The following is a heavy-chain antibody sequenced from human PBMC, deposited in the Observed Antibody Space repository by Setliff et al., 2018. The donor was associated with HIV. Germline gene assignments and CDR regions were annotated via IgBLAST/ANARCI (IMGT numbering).Heavy chain of an antibody. V-gene: IGHV5-51*01. D-gene: IGHD1-1*01. J-gene: IGHJ3*02. CDR2: IYPGDSDT. CDR1: GYYFTNYW. CDR3: ARPQRIHVPYAFDI. Sequence: PGESLKISCKGSGYYFTNYWIGWVRQMPGKGLEWMGIIYPGDSDTRYSPSFQGQVTISADKSISTAYLQWSSLKASDTAMYYCARPQRIHVPYAFDIWGQGTMVTVSS.